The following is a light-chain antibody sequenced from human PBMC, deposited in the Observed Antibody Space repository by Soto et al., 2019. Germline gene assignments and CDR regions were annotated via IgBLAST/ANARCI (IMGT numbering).Light chain of an antibody. J-gene: IGKJ2*01. CDR2: GTF. CDR3: QQSANTPPYT. Sequence: DIQLTQSPSSLSASIGDRVTITCRASQTVGRALNWYQHKPGTAPKLLIYGTFILQSGVPSRFIGSGSETEFTLTISSLQPDDIGTNYCQQSANTPPYTFGQGTSLEI. CDR1: QTVGRA. V-gene: IGKV1-39*01.